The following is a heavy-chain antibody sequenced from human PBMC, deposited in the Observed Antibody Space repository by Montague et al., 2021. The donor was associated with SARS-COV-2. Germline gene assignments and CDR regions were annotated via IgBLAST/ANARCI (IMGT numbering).Heavy chain of an antibody. CDR3: ARDNYDYVWRSYRYIY. J-gene: IGHJ4*02. V-gene: IGHV3-30*04. CDR1: GFTFSSYA. Sequence: SLRLSCAASGFTFSSYAMHWVRQAPGKGLEWVAVISYDGSNKYYADSVKGRFTISRDNSKNTLYLQMNSLSAEDTAVYYCARDNYDYVWRSYRYIYWGQGTLVTVSS. D-gene: IGHD3-16*02. CDR2: ISYDGSNK.